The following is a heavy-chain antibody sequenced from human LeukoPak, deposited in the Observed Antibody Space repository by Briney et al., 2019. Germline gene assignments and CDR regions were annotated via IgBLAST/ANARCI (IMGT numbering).Heavy chain of an antibody. CDR3: ARPDCSSTSCYEFDS. V-gene: IGHV3-23*01. D-gene: IGHD2-2*01. CDR1: GFSFSGYA. Sequence: GGSLRLSCAASGFSFSGYAMSWVRQAPGKGLEWVSTISGGGGATYYADSVKGRFTISRDNSKNTLYLQMNSLRAEDTAVYYCARPDCSSTSCYEFDSWGQGTLVTVSS. J-gene: IGHJ4*02. CDR2: ISGGGGAT.